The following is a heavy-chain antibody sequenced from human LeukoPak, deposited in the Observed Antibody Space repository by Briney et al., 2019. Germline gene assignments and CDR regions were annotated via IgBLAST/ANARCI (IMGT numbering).Heavy chain of an antibody. CDR1: RFTFSDYG. V-gene: IGHV3-30*02. Sequence: GGSLRLSCAASRFTFSDYGMHWVRQAPGKGLEWVALIRYDGSNEYYADSVKGRFTISRDSTKSTLYLQMNSLRAEDTAVYYCAKELTVGTTSKNLDYWGQGTLVTVSS. J-gene: IGHJ4*02. D-gene: IGHD1-26*01. CDR3: AKELTVGTTSKNLDY. CDR2: IRYDGSNE.